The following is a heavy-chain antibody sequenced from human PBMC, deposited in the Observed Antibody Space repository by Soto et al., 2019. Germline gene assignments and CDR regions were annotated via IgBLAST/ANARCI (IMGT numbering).Heavy chain of an antibody. J-gene: IGHJ3*02. CDR3: AKPTKDYVWGSYRSYAFDI. CDR1: GFTFSSYA. Sequence: PGGSLRLSCAASGFTFSSYAMSWVRQAPGKGLEWVSAISGSGGSTYYADSVKGRFTISRDNSKNTLYLQMNSLRAEDTAVYYCAKPTKDYVWGSYRSYAFDIWGQGTMVTVSS. CDR2: ISGSGGST. V-gene: IGHV3-23*01. D-gene: IGHD3-16*02.